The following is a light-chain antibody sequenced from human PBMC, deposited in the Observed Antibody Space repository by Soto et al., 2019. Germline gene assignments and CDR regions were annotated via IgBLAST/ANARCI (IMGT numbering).Light chain of an antibody. V-gene: IGKV1-39*01. CDR2: GAS. CDR3: QQFNNYLLT. CDR1: QRSSID. J-gene: IGKJ4*01. Sequence: DIQMTQTPSSLSATLRGRGSITCGASQRSSIDLNWYQLKPGKAPNLLMYGASYLKSGVPTRFSGSGSGTDFTLTISSLQPEDFATYYCQQFNNYLLTFGGGTKVDIK.